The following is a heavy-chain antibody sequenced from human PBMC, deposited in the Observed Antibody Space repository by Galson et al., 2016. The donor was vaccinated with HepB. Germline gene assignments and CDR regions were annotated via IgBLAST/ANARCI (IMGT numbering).Heavy chain of an antibody. V-gene: IGHV3-21*01. CDR1: GFTFSSYS. CDR3: ARGLMLLRGYFDPVPPFNPEEGGVFDI. Sequence: SLRLSCAASGFTFSSYSMNWVRQAPGKGLEWVSSISSTSSYIYSADSLRGRFAISRDNAKNSLYLQINSLRAEDTAVYYCARGLMLLRGYFDPVPPFNPEEGGVFDIWRRGTMVTVSS. CDR2: ISSTSSYI. D-gene: IGHD3-9*01. J-gene: IGHJ3*02.